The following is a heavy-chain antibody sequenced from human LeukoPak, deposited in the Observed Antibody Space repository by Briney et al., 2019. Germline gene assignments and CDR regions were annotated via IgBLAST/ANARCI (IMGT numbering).Heavy chain of an antibody. V-gene: IGHV3-7*01. CDR3: ARDDQLWFGEVAFVM. Sequence: GGSLRLSCAASGFTFSSYWMSWVRQAPGKGLEWVANIKQDGSEKYYVDSVQGRFTISRDNAKNSLFLQMNSLRAEDTAVYYCARDDQLWFGEVAFVMWGQGTMVTVSS. CDR2: IKQDGSEK. J-gene: IGHJ3*02. CDR1: GFTFSSYW. D-gene: IGHD3-10*01.